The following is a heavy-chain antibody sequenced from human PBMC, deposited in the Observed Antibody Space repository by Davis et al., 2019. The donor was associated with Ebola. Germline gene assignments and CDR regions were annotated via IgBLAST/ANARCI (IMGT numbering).Heavy chain of an antibody. CDR1: GGTFSSYA. D-gene: IGHD3-3*01. CDR2: IIPIFGTA. V-gene: IGHV1-69*13. Sequence: SVKVSCKASGGTFSSYAISWVRQAPGQGLEWMGGIIPIFGTANYAQKFQGRVTITADESTSTAYMELSSLRSEDTAVYYCARAIFGSRPGDAFDIWGQGTMVTVSS. CDR3: ARAIFGSRPGDAFDI. J-gene: IGHJ3*02.